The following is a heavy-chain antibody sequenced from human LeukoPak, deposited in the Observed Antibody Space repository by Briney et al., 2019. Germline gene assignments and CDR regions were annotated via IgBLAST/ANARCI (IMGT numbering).Heavy chain of an antibody. Sequence: PGGSLRLSCAASGFTFSAFWMHWVRRAPGKGLVWVSRSNYEESDTSYADYVKGRFTISRDNAKNTLYLQMNSLRAEDTAVYYCVKSYSFYSYYGMDVWGQGTTVTVSS. CDR3: VKSYSFYSYYGMDV. J-gene: IGHJ6*02. D-gene: IGHD2/OR15-2a*01. CDR2: SNYEESDT. CDR1: GFTFSAFW. V-gene: IGHV3-74*01.